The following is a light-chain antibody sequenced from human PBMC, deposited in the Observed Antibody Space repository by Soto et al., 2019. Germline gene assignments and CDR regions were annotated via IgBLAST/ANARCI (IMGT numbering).Light chain of an antibody. CDR2: GAS. J-gene: IGKJ1*01. V-gene: IGKV3D-20*02. Sequence: EIVMTQSPATLSVSPGERATLSCRASQSVSSNLAWYQQKPGQAPRLLIYGASSRATGIPDRFSGSGSGTDFTLTISRLEPEDFAVYYCQQRSNWPTFGQGTKVDI. CDR3: QQRSNWPT. CDR1: QSVSSN.